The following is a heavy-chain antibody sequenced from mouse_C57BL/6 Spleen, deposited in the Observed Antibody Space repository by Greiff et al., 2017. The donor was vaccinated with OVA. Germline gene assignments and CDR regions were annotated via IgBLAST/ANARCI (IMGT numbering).Heavy chain of an antibody. Sequence: EVQVVESGPVLVKPGASVKMSCKASGYTFTDYYMNWVKQSHGKSLEWIGVINPYNGGTSYNQKFKGKATLTVDKSSSTAYMGLNSLTSADAAGYYCARRSWYMDYWGRGTTLTVSS. J-gene: IGHJ2*01. V-gene: IGHV1-19*01. CDR1: GYTFTDYY. D-gene: IGHD1-1*02. CDR3: ARRSWYMDY. CDR2: INPYNGGT.